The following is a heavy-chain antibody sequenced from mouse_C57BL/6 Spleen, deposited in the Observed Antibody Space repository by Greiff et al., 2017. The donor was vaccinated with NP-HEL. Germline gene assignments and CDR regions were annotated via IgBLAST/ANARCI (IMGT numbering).Heavy chain of an antibody. CDR2: IDPSASYT. D-gene: IGHD1-3*01. CDR3: ARTGGKATGWDY. V-gene: IGHV1-69*01. CDR1: GYTFTSYW. Sequence: QVQLQQPGAELVMPGASVKLSCKASGYTFTSYWMHWVKQRPGQGLEWIGEIDPSASYTNYNQKFKGKSTLTVDKSSSTAYMQLSSLTSEDSAVYYCARTGGKATGWDYWGQGTTLTVSS. J-gene: IGHJ2*01.